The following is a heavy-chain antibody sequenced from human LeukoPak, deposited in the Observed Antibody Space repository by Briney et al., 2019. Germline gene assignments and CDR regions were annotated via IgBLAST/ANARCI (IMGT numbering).Heavy chain of an antibody. J-gene: IGHJ4*02. V-gene: IGHV3-66*01. D-gene: IGHD1-26*01. CDR1: GFTVSSNY. CDR3: ARAVGGDYFDY. Sequence: GGSLRLSCAASGFTVSSNYMSWVRQAPGKGLEWVSVIYSGGSTYYADSVKGRFTISRDNSKNTLYLQMNSLRAEDTAVYYCARAVGGDYFDYWGQGPLVTVSS. CDR2: IYSGGST.